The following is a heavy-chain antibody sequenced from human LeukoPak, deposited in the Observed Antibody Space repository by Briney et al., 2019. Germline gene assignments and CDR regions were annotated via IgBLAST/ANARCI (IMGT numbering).Heavy chain of an antibody. Sequence: QPGGSLRLSCAASGFNFNIYTMSWVRPAQGKGLEWISAVGSGGTRYYADSVKGRFTISRDNSANTVSLQMDSLRADDTAMYYCAKMRGMPREAYHFDRWGQGTLVAVSS. J-gene: IGHJ4*02. D-gene: IGHD1-26*01. CDR3: AKMRGMPREAYHFDR. CDR2: VGSGGTR. CDR1: GFNFNIYT. V-gene: IGHV3-23*01.